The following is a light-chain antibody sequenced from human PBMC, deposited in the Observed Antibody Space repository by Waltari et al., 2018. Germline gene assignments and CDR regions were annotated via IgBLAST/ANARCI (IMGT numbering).Light chain of an antibody. CDR2: GAV. J-gene: IGKJ1*01. Sequence: DIQMTQSPSSLPASVGDRVTISCRACQRISSYLNWYQQQPGKAPRLLIYGAVSLQSGVPSRFSGSGSGTDFTLTISSLQPEDFATYYCQQTYRTPRTFGQGTKVDI. CDR3: QQTYRTPRT. V-gene: IGKV1-39*01. CDR1: QRISSY.